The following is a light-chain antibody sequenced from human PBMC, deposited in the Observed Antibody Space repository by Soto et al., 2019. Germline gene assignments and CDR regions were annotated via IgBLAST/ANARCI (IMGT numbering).Light chain of an antibody. CDR2: EVT. CDR1: TSDIAGYNY. Sequence: QSVLAQPASVSGSPGQSITISCTGTTSDIAGYNYVSWYQQHPGKAPKLLIYEVTSRASGVSHRFSGSKSGNTASLTISGLQAEDDAEYYCNSYTSASFYVFGTGTKVTVL. V-gene: IGLV2-14*01. J-gene: IGLJ1*01. CDR3: NSYTSASFYV.